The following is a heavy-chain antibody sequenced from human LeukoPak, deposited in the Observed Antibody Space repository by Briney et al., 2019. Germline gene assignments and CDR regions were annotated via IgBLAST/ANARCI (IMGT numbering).Heavy chain of an antibody. CDR1: GFTVRNNY. Sequence: GGSLRLSCAASGFTVRNNYMSWVRQTPGRGLEWVSVIYSGGSTYYADSVKGRFTISRDNSKNTLYLQMNSLRAEDTAVYFCATGERMVRGDGVDYWGQGTLVTVSS. J-gene: IGHJ4*02. CDR2: IYSGGST. V-gene: IGHV3-66*01. D-gene: IGHD3-10*01. CDR3: ATGERMVRGDGVDY.